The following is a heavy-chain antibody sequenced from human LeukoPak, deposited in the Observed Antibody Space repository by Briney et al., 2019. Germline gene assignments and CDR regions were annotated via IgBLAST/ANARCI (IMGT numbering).Heavy chain of an antibody. Sequence: ASVKVSCKASGYTFSGTGWYLYWLRQAPGQGLECMGWIYPNNGATAYAQKFQGRVAMTRDTSITTAHMELSRLRPDDTAVYYCARDGPAQMVDFDYWGQGTLVTVFS. CDR2: IYPNNGAT. CDR1: GYTFSGTGWY. D-gene: IGHD3-10*01. J-gene: IGHJ4*02. CDR3: ARDGPAQMVDFDY. V-gene: IGHV1-2*02.